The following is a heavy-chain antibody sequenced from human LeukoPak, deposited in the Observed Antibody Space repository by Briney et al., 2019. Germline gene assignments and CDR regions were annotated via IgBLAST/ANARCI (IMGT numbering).Heavy chain of an antibody. Sequence: GGSLRLSCAASGFTFSSYSMNWVRQAPGKGLEWVSYISSSSSSIYYADSVKGRFTLSRDNAKNSLYLQMNSLRAEDTAVYYCARQIAVGATYYFDYWGQGTLVTVSS. CDR1: GFTFSSYS. D-gene: IGHD1-26*01. CDR2: ISSSSSSI. J-gene: IGHJ4*02. CDR3: ARQIAVGATYYFDY. V-gene: IGHV3-48*01.